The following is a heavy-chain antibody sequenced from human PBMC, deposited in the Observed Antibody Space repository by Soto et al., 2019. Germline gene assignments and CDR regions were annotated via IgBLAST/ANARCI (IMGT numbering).Heavy chain of an antibody. V-gene: IGHV3-33*01. CDR3: ARGGMVATYWFDP. CDR1: GFTFSSFG. CDR2: IWYDGSNK. Sequence: QVQLVESGGGVVQPGRSLRLSCAASGFTFSSFGMHWVRQSPGKGLEWVAVIWYDGSNKYYADSVKCRFTISRDNSKNTLYLQMNSLRAEDTAVYYCARGGMVATYWFDPWGQGTLVTVSS. J-gene: IGHJ5*02. D-gene: IGHD5-12*01.